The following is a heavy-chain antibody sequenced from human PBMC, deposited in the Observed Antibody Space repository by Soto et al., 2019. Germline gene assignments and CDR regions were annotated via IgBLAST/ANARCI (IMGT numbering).Heavy chain of an antibody. Sequence: GGSLRLSCAASGFTFSSYAMHWVRQAPGKGLEWVAVISYDGSNKYYADSVKGRFTISRDNSKNTLYLQMNSLRAEDTAVYYCARDRGYGGNFYYGMDVWGQGTTVTVSS. CDR3: ARDRGYGGNFYYGMDV. CDR2: ISYDGSNK. CDR1: GFTFSSYA. D-gene: IGHD4-17*01. V-gene: IGHV3-30-3*01. J-gene: IGHJ6*02.